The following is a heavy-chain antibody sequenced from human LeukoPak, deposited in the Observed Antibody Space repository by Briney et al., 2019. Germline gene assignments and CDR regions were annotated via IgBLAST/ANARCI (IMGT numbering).Heavy chain of an antibody. CDR3: ARAVTPTYCSSTSCYAHYYYYYMDV. CDR1: GYTFTGYY. CDR2: INPSSGGT. V-gene: IGHV1-2*02. J-gene: IGHJ6*03. Sequence: ASVKVSCKASGYTFTGYYMHWVRQALGQGLEWMGWINPSSGGTNYAQKFQGRVTMTRDTSISTAYMELSRLRSDDTAVYYCARAVTPTYCSSTSCYAHYYYYYMDVWGKGTTVTISS. D-gene: IGHD2-2*01.